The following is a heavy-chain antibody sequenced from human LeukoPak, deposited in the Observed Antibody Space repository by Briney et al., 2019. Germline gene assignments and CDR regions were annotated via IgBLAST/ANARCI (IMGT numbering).Heavy chain of an antibody. D-gene: IGHD1-1*01. V-gene: IGHV4-30-2*01. CDR2: IYHSGST. Sequence: SETLSLTCAVSGGSISSGGYSWSWIRQPPGKGLEWIGYIYHSGSTYYNPSLKSRVTISVDRSKNQFSLKLSSVTAADMAVYYCASGGYNYWGQGTLVTVSS. CDR3: ASGGYNY. CDR1: GGSISSGGYS. J-gene: IGHJ4*02.